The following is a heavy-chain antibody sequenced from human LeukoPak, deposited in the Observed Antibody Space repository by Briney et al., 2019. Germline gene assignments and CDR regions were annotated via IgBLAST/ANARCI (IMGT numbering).Heavy chain of an antibody. CDR3: ARELVDIVVVVGALTQPYYFDY. V-gene: IGHV1-46*01. Sequence: ASVKVSCKASGYTFTSYYMHWVRQAPGQGLEWMGIINPSGGSTSYAQKFQGRVTMTRDMSTSTVYMELSSLRSEDTAVYYCARELVDIVVVVGALTQPYYFDYWGQGTLVTVSS. CDR2: INPSGGST. CDR1: GYTFTSYY. D-gene: IGHD2-15*01. J-gene: IGHJ4*02.